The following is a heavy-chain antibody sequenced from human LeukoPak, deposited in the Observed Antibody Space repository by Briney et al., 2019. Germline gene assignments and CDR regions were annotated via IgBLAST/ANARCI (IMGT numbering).Heavy chain of an antibody. J-gene: IGHJ6*03. V-gene: IGHV3-23*01. D-gene: IGHD3-3*01. CDR1: GFTFSDYY. Sequence: GGSLRLSCAASGFTFSDYYMSWIRQAPGKGLEWVSAISGSGGSTYYADSVKGRFTISRDNSKNTLYLQMNSLRAEDTAVYYCAKGARRFLEWLLDYYYYMDVWGKGTTVTVSS. CDR2: ISGSGGST. CDR3: AKGARRFLEWLLDYYYYMDV.